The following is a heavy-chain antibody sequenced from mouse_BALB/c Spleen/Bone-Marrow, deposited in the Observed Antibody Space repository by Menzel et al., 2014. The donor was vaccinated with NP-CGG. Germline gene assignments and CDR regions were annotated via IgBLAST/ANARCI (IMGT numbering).Heavy chain of an antibody. CDR3: ARSIYDGYSEAMDY. CDR2: INPGSGGI. J-gene: IGHJ4*01. V-gene: IGHV1-54*03. D-gene: IGHD2-3*01. Sequence: VQLQQSGTDLVRPGTSVKVSCKASGYAFTNYLIEWIKQRPGQGLEWIGVINPGSGGINYNERFKGKATLTADKSSSTACMQLSKLTSDDSAVYFCARSIYDGYSEAMDYWGQGTSVTVSS. CDR1: GYAFTNYL.